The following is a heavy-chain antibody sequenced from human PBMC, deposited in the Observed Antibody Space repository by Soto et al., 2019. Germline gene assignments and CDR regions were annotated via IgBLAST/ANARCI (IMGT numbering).Heavy chain of an antibody. CDR2: IYYSGST. CDR3: ARHFSGHPDYDILTGYAPRTGFDP. Sequence: PSETLSLTCTVSGGSISSSSYYWGWIRQPPGKGLEWIGSIYYSGSTYYNPSLKSRVTISVDTSKNQFSLKLSSVTAADTAVYYCARHFSGHPDYDILTGYAPRTGFDPWGQGTLVTVPS. J-gene: IGHJ5*02. D-gene: IGHD3-9*01. CDR1: GGSISSSSYY. V-gene: IGHV4-39*01.